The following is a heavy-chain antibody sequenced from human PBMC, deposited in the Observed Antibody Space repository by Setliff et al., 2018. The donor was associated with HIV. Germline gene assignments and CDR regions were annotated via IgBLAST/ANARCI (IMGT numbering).Heavy chain of an antibody. D-gene: IGHD2-2*01. V-gene: IGHV1-18*01. CDR1: GYPLTSYA. J-gene: IGHJ4*02. CDR3: ARAPRGVGSSSHFDY. Sequence: ASVKVSCKTSGYPLTSYALTWVRQAPGQGLEWMGWISGYNGKTNYPQKLQGRLTMTTDTSTSTVYMELRSLRSDDTAMYFCARAPRGVGSSSHFDYWGRGTLVTVSS. CDR2: ISGYNGKT.